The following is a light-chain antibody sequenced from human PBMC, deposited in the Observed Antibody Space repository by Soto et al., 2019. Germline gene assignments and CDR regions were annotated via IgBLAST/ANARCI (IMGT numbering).Light chain of an antibody. V-gene: IGKV3-20*01. CDR3: QQYGSSPRT. CDR2: GAS. J-gene: IGKJ1*01. CDR1: QSVSSSY. Sequence: EIVLTQSPGTLSLSPGERATLSCRASQSVSSSYLAWYQQKPGQAPRLLIYGASSRATGIPDRFSGAGAGTDFTLTISRLESEDCAVYYCQQYGSSPRTFGQGTKVEI.